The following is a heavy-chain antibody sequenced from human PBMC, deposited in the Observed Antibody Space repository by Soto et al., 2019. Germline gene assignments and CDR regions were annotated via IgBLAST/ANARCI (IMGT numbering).Heavy chain of an antibody. Sequence: EGPLVQSGGGLVQPGGSLRLSCTASGFAFDDYYMDWVRQVPGKGLEWIGRTRDKPNNYAAEYVASVKGRFTISRDASKDSMYLQMNTVKTEDTAVYYCARDTGGSYDYWGQGALVIVSS. V-gene: IGHV3-72*01. J-gene: IGHJ4*02. CDR2: TRDKPNNYAA. CDR3: ARDTGGSYDY. D-gene: IGHD1-26*01. CDR1: GFAFDDYY.